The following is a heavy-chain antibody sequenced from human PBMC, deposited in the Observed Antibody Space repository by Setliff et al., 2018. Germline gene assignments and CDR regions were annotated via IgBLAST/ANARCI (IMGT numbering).Heavy chain of an antibody. CDR3: ARGLPYYDILTGYYRTPPDY. D-gene: IGHD3-9*01. J-gene: IGHJ4*02. CDR1: GYSISSGYY. V-gene: IGHV4-38-2*01. CDR2: IYYSGST. Sequence: SETLSLTCAVSGYSISSGYYWGWIRQPPGKGLEWIGSIYYSGSTYYNPSLKSRVTISVDTSKNQFSLKLSSVTAADTAVYYCARGLPYYDILTGYYRTPPDYWGQGTLVTVSS.